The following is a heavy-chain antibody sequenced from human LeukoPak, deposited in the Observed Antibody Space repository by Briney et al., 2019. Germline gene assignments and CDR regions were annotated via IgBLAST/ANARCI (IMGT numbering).Heavy chain of an antibody. J-gene: IGHJ6*03. CDR1: VFTVSRNY. CDR3: ASPSTVAGTSGEPYYMDV. V-gene: IGHV3-53*01. CDR2: IYSGGST. D-gene: IGHD6-19*01. Sequence: GCSLRLSHAASVFTVSRNYMSWVPEAPAHGLEGGSVIYSGGSTYYADSVKRRFTISRDNSKNTLYLQINSLRAEDTAVYYCASPSTVAGTSGEPYYMDVWGNGTTVTISS.